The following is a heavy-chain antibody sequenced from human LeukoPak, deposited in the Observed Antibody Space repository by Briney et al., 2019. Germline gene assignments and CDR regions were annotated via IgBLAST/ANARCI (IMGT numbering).Heavy chain of an antibody. CDR1: GFTFSNYA. D-gene: IGHD3-10*01. CDR3: ARDSTYYYDSGSSGPHYFDN. Sequence: GGSLRLSCAASGFTFSNYAMHWVRQAPGKGLEWVSLISSGGTYVYYADSVKGRFTISRDNSKNTLYLQLNSLRAEDTAVYYCARDSTYYYDSGSSGPHYFDNWGQGTLVTVSS. J-gene: IGHJ4*02. V-gene: IGHV3-30*01. CDR2: ISSGGTYV.